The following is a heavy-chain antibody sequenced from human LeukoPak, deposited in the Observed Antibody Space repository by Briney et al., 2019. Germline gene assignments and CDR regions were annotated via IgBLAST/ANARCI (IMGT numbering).Heavy chain of an antibody. CDR2: ISYDGSNK. Sequence: PGGSLRLSCAASGFTFGSYAMHWVRQAPGKGLEWVAVISYDGSNKYYADSVKGRFTISRDNSKNTLYLQMNSLRAEDTAVYYCARGLAVAGTREGFDYWGQGTLVTVSS. V-gene: IGHV3-30-3*01. J-gene: IGHJ4*02. CDR1: GFTFGSYA. CDR3: ARGLAVAGTREGFDY. D-gene: IGHD6-19*01.